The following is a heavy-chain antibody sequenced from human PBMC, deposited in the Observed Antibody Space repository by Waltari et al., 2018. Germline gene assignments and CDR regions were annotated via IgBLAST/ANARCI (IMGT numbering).Heavy chain of an antibody. CDR2: IHYSGST. D-gene: IGHD5-18*01. Sequence: QLQLQESGPGLVKPSETLSLTCTVSGGSISSSSFYWGWIRQPPGKGLEWIGMIHYSGSTYYNPSLKSRVTMSVDTSKSQFSLKLSSVTAADTAVYYCARRDGYSYATSGWFDPWGQGTLVIVSS. CDR1: GGSISSSSFY. J-gene: IGHJ5*02. CDR3: ARRDGYSYATSGWFDP. V-gene: IGHV4-39*01.